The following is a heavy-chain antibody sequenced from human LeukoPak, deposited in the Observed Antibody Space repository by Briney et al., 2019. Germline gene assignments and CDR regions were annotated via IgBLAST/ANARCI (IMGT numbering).Heavy chain of an antibody. V-gene: IGHV1-69*04. Sequence: ASVKVSCKASGGTFSSYAISWVRQAPGQGLEWMGRMIPILGIANYAQKFQGRVTITADKSTSTAYMELSSLRSEDTAVYYCARNLRAYYYDSSGSFDYWGQGTLVTVSS. J-gene: IGHJ4*02. D-gene: IGHD3-22*01. CDR2: MIPILGIA. CDR1: GGTFSSYA. CDR3: ARNLRAYYYDSSGSFDY.